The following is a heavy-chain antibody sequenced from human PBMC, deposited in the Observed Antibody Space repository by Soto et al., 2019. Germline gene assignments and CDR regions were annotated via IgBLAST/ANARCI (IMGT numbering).Heavy chain of an antibody. CDR3: ARTVGAAYYFDF. D-gene: IGHD1-26*01. J-gene: IGHJ4*02. Sequence: QVQLQESGPGLVKPSETLSLTCTVSGDSMTKYYWSWIRQPAGKGLEWIGRIYTSGSTNYNPSLKSRVTMSIDTSNNHFSLNLKSATAADTAMYYCARTVGAAYYFDFWGQGALVTVSS. V-gene: IGHV4-4*07. CDR1: GDSMTKYY. CDR2: IYTSGST.